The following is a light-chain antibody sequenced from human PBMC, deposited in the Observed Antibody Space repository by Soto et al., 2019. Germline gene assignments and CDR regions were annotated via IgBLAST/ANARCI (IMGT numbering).Light chain of an antibody. CDR1: QTISTY. CDR3: QKCDYLPI. J-gene: IGKJ3*01. Sequence: DIQMTQSPSSLSASVGDRVTITCRASQTISTYLNWYQQKPGKAPKLLIDAVSSLQSGVPSRFSGSGSGTDFTLTISSLQPEDVATYYCQKCDYLPIFGPGTTVDFK. CDR2: AVS. V-gene: IGKV1-39*01.